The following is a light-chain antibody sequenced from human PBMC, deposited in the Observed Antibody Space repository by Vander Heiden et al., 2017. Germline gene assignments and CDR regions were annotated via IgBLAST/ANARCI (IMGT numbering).Light chain of an antibody. CDR3: QQRSNWQYT. CDR1: QSVSSY. J-gene: IGKJ2*01. CDR2: DAS. Sequence: ELVLTQSPATLSLSPGDSATLCCRASQSVSSYLAWYQQKPGQAPRLLIYDASNRATGIPARFSGSGPGTDFTLTISSLEPEDFAVYYCQQRSNWQYTFGQGTKLEIK. V-gene: IGKV3D-11*02.